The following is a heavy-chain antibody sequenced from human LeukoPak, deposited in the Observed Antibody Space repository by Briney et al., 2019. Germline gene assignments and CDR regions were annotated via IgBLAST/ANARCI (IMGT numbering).Heavy chain of an antibody. V-gene: IGHV3-7*01. CDR3: AKAKWLQPTDYFDY. J-gene: IGHJ4*02. CDR2: IKHDGSVQ. D-gene: IGHD5-24*01. CDR1: GFTFSSYW. Sequence: GGSLRLSCAASGFTFSSYWMSWVRQAPGKGLEWVANIKHDGSVQYCVDSVKGRFTISRDNAKNSLYLQMNSLRAEDTAVYYCAKAKWLQPTDYFDYWGQGTLVTVSS.